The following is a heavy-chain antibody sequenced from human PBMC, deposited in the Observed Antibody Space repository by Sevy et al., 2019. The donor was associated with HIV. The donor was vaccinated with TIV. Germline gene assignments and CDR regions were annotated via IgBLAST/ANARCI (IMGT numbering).Heavy chain of an antibody. CDR3: AKGFCSGATCPRDYYYYGMDV. CDR2: ISGSGRFT. D-gene: IGHD2-15*01. V-gene: IGHV3-23*01. J-gene: IGHJ6*02. Sequence: GGSLRLSCSASEFTFSSYAMSWVRQAPGKGLEWVSSISGSGRFTYYADFVEGRFIISRDNSKKTLSVQMNSLGAEDTAVYYCAKGFCSGATCPRDYYYYGMDVWGQGTTVTVSS. CDR1: EFTFSSYA.